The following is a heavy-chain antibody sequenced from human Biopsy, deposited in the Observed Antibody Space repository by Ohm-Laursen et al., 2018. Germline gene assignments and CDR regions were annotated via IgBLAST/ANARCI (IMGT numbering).Heavy chain of an antibody. V-gene: IGHV4-59*08. J-gene: IGHJ3*02. Sequence: SETLSLTCTVSGGSISGSSWSWIRQAPGRGLEWVGYISYSGSTSNNPSLKSRITISVDTSKNKTSLKVTSVTAADTAVYYCAKHGSGWTGDDALHIWGQGTMVTVSS. CDR1: GGSISGSS. CDR2: ISYSGST. CDR3: AKHGSGWTGDDALHI. D-gene: IGHD6-19*01.